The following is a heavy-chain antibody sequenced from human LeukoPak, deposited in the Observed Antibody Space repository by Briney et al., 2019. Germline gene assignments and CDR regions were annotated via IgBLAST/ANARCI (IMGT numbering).Heavy chain of an antibody. CDR1: GFTFSSYS. CDR2: ISSSSSYI. D-gene: IGHD3-22*01. J-gene: IGHJ4*02. CDR3: AKSPYYSDISGHYYLDY. Sequence: GGSLRLSCAASGFTFSSYSMNWVRQAPGKGLEWVSSISSSSSYIYYADSVKGRFTISRDNAKNSLYLQMNSLRAEDTAVYYCAKSPYYSDISGHYYLDYWGQGALVTVSS. V-gene: IGHV3-21*04.